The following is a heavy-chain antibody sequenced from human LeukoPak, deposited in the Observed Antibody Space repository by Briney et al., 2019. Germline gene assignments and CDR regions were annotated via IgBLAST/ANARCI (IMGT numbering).Heavy chain of an antibody. Sequence: PSETLSLTCTVSGGSISSYYWSWIRQPPGKGLEWIGYIYYSGSTNYNPSLKSRVTISVDTSKNQFSLKLSSVTAADTAVYYCAGSVLRFLEWSPGNAFDIWGQGTMVTVSS. V-gene: IGHV4-59*01. D-gene: IGHD3-3*01. CDR1: GGSISSYY. CDR2: IYYSGST. J-gene: IGHJ3*02. CDR3: AGSVLRFLEWSPGNAFDI.